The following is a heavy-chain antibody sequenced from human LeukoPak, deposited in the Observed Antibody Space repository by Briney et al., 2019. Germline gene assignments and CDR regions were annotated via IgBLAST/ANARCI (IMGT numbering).Heavy chain of an antibody. Sequence: GGSLRLSCAASGFTFSSYAMSWVRQAPGKGLEWVSAISGSGGSTYYADSVKGRFTISRDNSKNTLYLQMNSLRAEDTAVYYCAKVWSFGYYGSSGYYLDYWGQGTLVTVSS. J-gene: IGHJ4*02. CDR2: ISGSGGST. CDR3: AKVWSFGYYGSSGYYLDY. V-gene: IGHV3-23*01. D-gene: IGHD3-22*01. CDR1: GFTFSSYA.